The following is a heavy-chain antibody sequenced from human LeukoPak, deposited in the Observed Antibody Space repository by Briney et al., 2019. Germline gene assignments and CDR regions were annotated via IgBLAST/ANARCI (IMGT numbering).Heavy chain of an antibody. D-gene: IGHD2-15*01. CDR2: ISNSGNTK. CDR3: ARDRCSGGTCYSVGWFDP. Sequence: GGSLRLSCAASGFTFSDYFMTWMRQAPGKGLEWVSYISNSGNTKYYADSVRGRFAISRDNAKKSLYLQMTSLRVEDTAMYYCARDRCSGGTCYSVGWFDPWGQGTLVTVSS. J-gene: IGHJ5*02. V-gene: IGHV3-11*01. CDR1: GFTFSDYF.